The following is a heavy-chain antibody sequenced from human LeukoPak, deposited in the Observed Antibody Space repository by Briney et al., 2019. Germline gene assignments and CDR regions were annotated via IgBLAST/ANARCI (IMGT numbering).Heavy chain of an antibody. J-gene: IGHJ4*02. V-gene: IGHV1-2*02. Sequence: ASVKVSCKASGYTFTSYYMHWVRQAPGQGLEWMGWINPNSGGTNYAQKFQGRVTMTRDTSISTAYMELSRLRSDDTAVYYCARSKATYSSSWSRLNYWGQGTLVTVSS. D-gene: IGHD6-13*01. CDR1: GYTFTSYY. CDR2: INPNSGGT. CDR3: ARSKATYSSSWSRLNY.